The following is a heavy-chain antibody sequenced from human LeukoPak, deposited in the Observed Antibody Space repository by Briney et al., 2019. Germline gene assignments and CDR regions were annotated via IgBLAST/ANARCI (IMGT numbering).Heavy chain of an antibody. CDR2: IYYSGST. Sequence: PSETLSLTCTVSGGSISSYYWSWIQQPPGKGLEWIGYIYYSGSTNYNPSLKSRVTISVDTSKNQFSLKLSSVTAADTAVYYCARLNIVVVPAAPYYYYYGMDVWGQGTTVTVSS. D-gene: IGHD2-2*01. CDR3: ARLNIVVVPAAPYYYYYGMDV. J-gene: IGHJ6*02. CDR1: GGSISSYY. V-gene: IGHV4-59*08.